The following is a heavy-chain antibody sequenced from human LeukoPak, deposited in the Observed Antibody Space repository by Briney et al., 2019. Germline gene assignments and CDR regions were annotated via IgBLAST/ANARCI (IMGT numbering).Heavy chain of an antibody. V-gene: IGHV4-59*01. Sequence: SETLSLTCTVSGGSFSSYYWSWIRQPPGGGLEWIAYIHNSGSTNYNPSLKSRATIAVDTSKNQFSLKLSSVTAADTAMYYCVRDWEGFNFDIWGQGTVVTVSS. CDR1: GGSFSSYY. D-gene: IGHD1-26*01. CDR3: VRDWEGFNFDI. J-gene: IGHJ3*02. CDR2: IHNSGST.